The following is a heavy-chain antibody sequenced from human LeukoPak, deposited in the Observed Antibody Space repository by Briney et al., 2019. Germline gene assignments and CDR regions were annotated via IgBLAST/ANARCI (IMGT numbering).Heavy chain of an antibody. CDR3: ARGGGYDLTFDY. CDR2: IHTSGST. V-gene: IGHV4-4*07. Sequence: PSETLSLTCTVSGGSIGSYYWNWIRQPAGKGLEWIGRIHTSGSTNYNPSLKGRVTLSVDTSKNQFSLKPSSVTAADTAVYYCARGGGYDLTFDYWGQGTVVTVSS. J-gene: IGHJ4*02. CDR1: GGSIGSYY. D-gene: IGHD5-12*01.